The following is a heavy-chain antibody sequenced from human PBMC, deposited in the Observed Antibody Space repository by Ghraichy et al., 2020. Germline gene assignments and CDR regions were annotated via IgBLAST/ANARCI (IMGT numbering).Heavy chain of an antibody. CDR1: GGTFSSYA. CDR2: IIPILGIA. J-gene: IGHJ3*02. Sequence: SVKVSCKASGGTFSSYAISWVRQALGQGLEWMGGIIPILGIANYAQKFQGRVTITADKSTSTAYMELSSLRSEDTAVYYCARDGLLWFGESHDAFDIWGQGTMVTVSS. V-gene: IGHV1-69*10. D-gene: IGHD3-10*01. CDR3: ARDGLLWFGESHDAFDI.